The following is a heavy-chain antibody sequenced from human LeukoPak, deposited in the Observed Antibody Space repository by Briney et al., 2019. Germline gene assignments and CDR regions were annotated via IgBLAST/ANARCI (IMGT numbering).Heavy chain of an antibody. D-gene: IGHD3-10*01. CDR3: VRELLSGIGDAFDI. Sequence: PGGSLRLSCAASGFTFSSYSMNWVRQAPGKGLEWVSSISSSSSYIYYADSVKGRFTISRDNAKNSLYLQMNSLRAEDTAVYYCVRELLSGIGDAFDIWGQGTMVTVSS. CDR1: GFTFSSYS. CDR2: ISSSSSYI. J-gene: IGHJ3*02. V-gene: IGHV3-21*01.